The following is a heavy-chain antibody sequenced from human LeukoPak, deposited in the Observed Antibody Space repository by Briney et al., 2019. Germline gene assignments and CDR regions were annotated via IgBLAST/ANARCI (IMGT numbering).Heavy chain of an antibody. Sequence: PGGSLRLSCAASGFTFSNYWMTWVRQAPGKGLEWVANIKKDGSEKNYVDSVKGRFTISRDNAKNPLYLQMNSLRAEETAVYYCAREVYSSSFRFDPWGQGTLVTVSS. D-gene: IGHD6-13*01. CDR2: IKKDGSEK. CDR3: AREVYSSSFRFDP. CDR1: GFTFSNYW. V-gene: IGHV3-7*01. J-gene: IGHJ5*02.